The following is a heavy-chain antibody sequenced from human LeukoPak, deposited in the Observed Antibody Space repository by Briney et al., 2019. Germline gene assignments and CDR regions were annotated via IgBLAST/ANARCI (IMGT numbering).Heavy chain of an antibody. CDR1: GGSISSGPYF. Sequence: SQTLSLTCSVSGGSISSGPYFWSWIRQSPGQGLEWIGYIYYSGSTYYNPSLKSRVTISVDTSKNQFSLKLSSVTAADTAVYYCARGWFGELPLDYWGQGTLVTVSS. CDR3: ARGWFGELPLDY. J-gene: IGHJ4*02. CDR2: IYYSGST. V-gene: IGHV4-31*03. D-gene: IGHD3-10*01.